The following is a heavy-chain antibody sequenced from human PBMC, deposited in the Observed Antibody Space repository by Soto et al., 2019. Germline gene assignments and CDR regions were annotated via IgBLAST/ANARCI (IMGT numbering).Heavy chain of an antibody. CDR2: MNPNSGNT. D-gene: IGHD6-13*01. CDR1: GYTFTSYD. J-gene: IGHJ4*02. CDR3: ARGLAPYYFDY. Sequence: ASVKVSCKASGYTFTSYDINWVRQATGQGLEYLGWMNPNSGNTGYVQKFQGRVTMTRDTSISTAYMELSSLRSEDTAVYFCARGLAPYYFDYWGQGTLVTVSS. V-gene: IGHV1-8*01.